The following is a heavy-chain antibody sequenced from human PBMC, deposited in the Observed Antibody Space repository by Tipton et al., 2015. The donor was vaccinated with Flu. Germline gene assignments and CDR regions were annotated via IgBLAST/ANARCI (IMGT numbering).Heavy chain of an antibody. D-gene: IGHD5/OR15-5a*01. CDR1: GGSISSSSYY. V-gene: IGHV4-39*07. CDR2: IYYSGST. CDR3: ARDLRLDYFNY. Sequence: TLSLTCTVSGGSISSSSYYWGWIRQPPGKGLEWIGSIYYSGSTYYNPSLKSRVTISGDTSKNQFSLKLSSVTAADTAVYYCARDLRLDYFNYWGQGTLVTVSS. J-gene: IGHJ4*02.